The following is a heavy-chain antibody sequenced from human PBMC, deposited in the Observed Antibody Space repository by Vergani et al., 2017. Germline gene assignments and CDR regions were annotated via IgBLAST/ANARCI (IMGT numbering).Heavy chain of an antibody. D-gene: IGHD5-18*01. J-gene: IGHJ4*02. Sequence: QITLKESGPTLVKPTQTLTLTCTFSGFSLSTSGVGVGWIRQPPGKALEWLARIYLDDDKRYSPSLKSRLTITKDTAKNQVVLTMTNMDPVDTATYYCAHRDTYSYGYYFDYWGQGTLVTVSS. V-gene: IGHV2-5*02. CDR3: AHRDTYSYGYYFDY. CDR1: GFSLSTSGVG. CDR2: IYLDDDK.